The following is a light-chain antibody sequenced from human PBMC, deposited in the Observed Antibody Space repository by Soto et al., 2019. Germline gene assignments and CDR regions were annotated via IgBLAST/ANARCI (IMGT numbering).Light chain of an antibody. CDR1: ITDIGAYNY. CDR3: SSYTSSITPYV. CDR2: GVS. V-gene: IGLV2-14*01. J-gene: IGLJ1*01. Sequence: QSALTQPASVSGSPGQSITISCTGTITDIGAYNYVSWYQQHPGKAPKLLIYGVSSRPSGVSNRFSGSKSGNAAYLPISGLQADDEAEYYCSSYTSSITPYVFGTGTQLTVL.